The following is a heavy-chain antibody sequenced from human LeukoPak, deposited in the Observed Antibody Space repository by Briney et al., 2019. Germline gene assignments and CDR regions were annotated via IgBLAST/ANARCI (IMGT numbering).Heavy chain of an antibody. J-gene: IGHJ4*02. CDR2: IYHSGST. CDR3: ARGSVVGLGY. V-gene: IGHV4-30-2*01. CDR1: GGSISSGGYS. Sequence: SQTLSLTCAVSGGSISSGGYSWSWIRQPPGKGLEWIGYIYHSGSTYYNPSLKSRVTISVDRSKNQFSLKLTSVTAADTAVYYCARGSVVGLGYWGQGTLVTVSS. D-gene: IGHD3-16*01.